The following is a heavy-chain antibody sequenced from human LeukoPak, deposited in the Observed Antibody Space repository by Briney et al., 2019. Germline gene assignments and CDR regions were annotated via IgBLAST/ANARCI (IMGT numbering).Heavy chain of an antibody. J-gene: IGHJ5*02. CDR2: IYYSGST. Sequence: PSETLSLTCTVSGVSISSSSYYWGWLRQPPGKGLEWIGSIYYSGSTYYNPSLKSRFTISVDTSKNQFSLKLSSVTAADTAVYYCARAERGYSSSSGWFDPWGQGTLVTVSS. V-gene: IGHV4-39*07. CDR1: GVSISSSSYY. CDR3: ARAERGYSSSSGWFDP. D-gene: IGHD6-6*01.